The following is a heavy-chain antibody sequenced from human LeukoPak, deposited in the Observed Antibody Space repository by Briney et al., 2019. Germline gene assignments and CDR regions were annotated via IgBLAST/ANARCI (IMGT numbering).Heavy chain of an antibody. V-gene: IGHV3-7*01. CDR1: GFTFDDYG. CDR2: IKQDGSEK. J-gene: IGHJ4*02. CDR3: ARDLGYSGYDSFDY. D-gene: IGHD5-12*01. Sequence: GGSLRLSCAASGFTFDDYGMSWVRQAPGKGLEWVANIKQDGSEKYYVDSVKGRFTISRDNAKNSLYLQMNSLRAEDTAVYYCARDLGYSGYDSFDYWGQGTLVTVSS.